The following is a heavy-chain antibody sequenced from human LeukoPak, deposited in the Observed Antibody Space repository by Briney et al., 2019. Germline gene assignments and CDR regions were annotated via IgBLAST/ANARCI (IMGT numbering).Heavy chain of an antibody. D-gene: IGHD3-10*01. CDR3: ARVGD. Sequence: PGGSLRLSCAASGFTFSTYGVHWVRQAPGKGLEWVALISYDGRNRYYADFVKGRFTISRDNSKDMLYLQMNSLRAEDTAVYYCARVGDWGQGTLVTVSS. J-gene: IGHJ4*02. CDR1: GFTFSTYG. V-gene: IGHV3-30*03. CDR2: ISYDGRNR.